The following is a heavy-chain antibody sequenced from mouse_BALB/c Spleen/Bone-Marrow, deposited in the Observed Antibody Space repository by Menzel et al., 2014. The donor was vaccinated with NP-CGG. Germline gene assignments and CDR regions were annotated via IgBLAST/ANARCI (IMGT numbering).Heavy chain of an antibody. CDR3: TTLARNNFDY. CDR2: IHPGNSDT. CDR1: GYTFSNYW. V-gene: IGHV1-5*01. Sequence: AQLQQSGTVLARPGAAVKMSCKASGYTFSNYWMHWIKQRPGQGLEWIGTIHPGNSDTTYNQRFKGKAKLTAVTSTSTAYMGLSSLTNEDSAVYYCTTLARNNFDYWGQGTTLTVSS. D-gene: IGHD3-1*01. J-gene: IGHJ2*01.